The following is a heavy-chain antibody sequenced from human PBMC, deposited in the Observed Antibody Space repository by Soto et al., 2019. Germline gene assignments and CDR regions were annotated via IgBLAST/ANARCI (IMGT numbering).Heavy chain of an antibody. CDR1: GGTFSSYT. CDR3: ARDNGSYCSSTSCHDAFDI. J-gene: IGHJ3*02. Sequence: GASVKVSCKASGGTFSSYTISWVRQAPGQGLEWMGRIIPILGIANYAQKFQGRVTITADKSTSTAYMELSSLRSEDTAVYYCARDNGSYCSSTSCHDAFDIWGQGTMVTVSS. CDR2: IIPILGIA. V-gene: IGHV1-69*04. D-gene: IGHD2-2*01.